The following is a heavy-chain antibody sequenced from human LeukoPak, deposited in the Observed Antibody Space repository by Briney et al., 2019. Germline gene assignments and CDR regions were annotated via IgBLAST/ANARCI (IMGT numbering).Heavy chain of an antibody. CDR1: GGSISSYY. V-gene: IGHV4-4*07. CDR2: IYTSGST. D-gene: IGHD2-2*02. J-gene: IGHJ4*02. Sequence: SETLSLTCTVSGGSISSYYWSWIRQPAGKGLEWIGRIYTSGSTNYNPSLKSRVTMSVDTSKNQFSLKLSSVTAADTAVYYCARAVGRYCSSTSCYTGYYFDYWGQGTLVTVSS. CDR3: ARAVGRYCSSTSCYTGYYFDY.